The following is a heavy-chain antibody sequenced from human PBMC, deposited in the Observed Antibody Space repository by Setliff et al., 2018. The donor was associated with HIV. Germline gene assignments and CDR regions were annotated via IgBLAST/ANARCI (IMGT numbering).Heavy chain of an antibody. CDR3: ARWSCGRATCYDSPYNWFEP. CDR1: GYTFTNFG. J-gene: IGHJ5*02. V-gene: IGHV1-18*01. CDR2: VSPYNGHT. D-gene: IGHD2-2*01. Sequence: ASVKVSCKASGYTFTNFGVGWVRQAPGQGLEWMGWVSPYNGHTKYAQRFQGRVTMSTDTSTSTIYMELTSLRSDDTAAYYCARWSCGRATCYDSPYNWFEPWGQGTLVTVSS.